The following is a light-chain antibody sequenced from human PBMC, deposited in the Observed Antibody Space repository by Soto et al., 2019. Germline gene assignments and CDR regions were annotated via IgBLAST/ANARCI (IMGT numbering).Light chain of an antibody. Sequence: QSVLTQPASVSGSPGQSITISSTGTSSDVGGYNYVSWYQQHPGKAPKLLINDVSNRPSGISDRFSGSKSGNTASLTISGLQAEDEADYYCSSYTSSTTNVFGTGTKVTV. J-gene: IGLJ1*01. V-gene: IGLV2-14*03. CDR2: DVS. CDR1: SSDVGGYNY. CDR3: SSYTSSTTNV.